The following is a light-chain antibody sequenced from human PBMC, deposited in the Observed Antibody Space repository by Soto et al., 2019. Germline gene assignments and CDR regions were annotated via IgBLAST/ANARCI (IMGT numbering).Light chain of an antibody. J-gene: IGKJ1*01. Sequence: EIVMTQSPATLSVSPGERATLSCRASQGIKDYVAWFQQKPGQAPRLVIYGASTRATAIPARFSGSGSGPAFTLSTSCLQSEDFAAYYCQQYNTWPRTFGQGTKVETK. CDR1: QGIKDY. V-gene: IGKV3-15*01. CDR2: GAS. CDR3: QQYNTWPRT.